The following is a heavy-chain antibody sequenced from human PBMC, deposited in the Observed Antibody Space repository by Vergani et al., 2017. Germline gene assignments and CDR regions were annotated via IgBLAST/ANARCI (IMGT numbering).Heavy chain of an antibody. J-gene: IGHJ6*02. V-gene: IGHV4-4*02. CDR1: GGSISSSNW. D-gene: IGHD3-9*01. CDR2: IYHSGST. CDR3: AGTIGVRDIVTGYFNYYYYGMDV. Sequence: QVQLQESGPGLVKPSGTLSLTCAVPGGSISSSNWWSWVRQPPGKGLEWIGEIYHSGSTNYNPSLKSRVTISVDESKNQFSLKLSSVTAADTAGYYCAGTIGVRDIVTGYFNYYYYGMDVWGQGTTVTVSS.